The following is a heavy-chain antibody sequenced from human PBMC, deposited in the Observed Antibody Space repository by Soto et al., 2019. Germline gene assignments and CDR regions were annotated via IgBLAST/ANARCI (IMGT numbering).Heavy chain of an antibody. CDR1: GDTFAFYS. CDR3: ATSYGSGYRAFDY. J-gene: IGHJ4*02. V-gene: IGHV1-69*02. CDR2: INPILSMS. Sequence: QVQLVQSGAEVKRPGSSVKVSCKASGDTFAFYSINWVRQAPGLGLEWMGRINPILSMSNYAQRFQGRVPMTADKSTSTAYMVLNRLRSEDTAMYYCATSYGSGYRAFDYWGQGALVTVSS. D-gene: IGHD3-10*01.